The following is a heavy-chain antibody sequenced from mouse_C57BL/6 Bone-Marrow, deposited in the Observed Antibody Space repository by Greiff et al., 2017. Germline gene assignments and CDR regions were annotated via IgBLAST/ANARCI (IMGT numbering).Heavy chain of an antibody. CDR2: IDPEDGET. J-gene: IGHJ4*01. Sequence: EVQLQQSGAELVKPGASVKLSCTASGFNIKDYYMHWVKQRTEQGLEWIGRIDPEDGETKYAPKFQGKATITADTSSNTAYLQLSSLTSEDTAVYYCASHYGSSYVQYCYAMDYWGQGTSVTVSS. CDR1: GFNIKDYY. CDR3: ASHYGSSYVQYCYAMDY. D-gene: IGHD1-1*01. V-gene: IGHV14-2*01.